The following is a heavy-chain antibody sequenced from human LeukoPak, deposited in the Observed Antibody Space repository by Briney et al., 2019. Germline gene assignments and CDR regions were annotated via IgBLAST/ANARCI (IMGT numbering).Heavy chain of an antibody. V-gene: IGHV4-4*09. CDR3: ARLPILNAFDI. J-gene: IGHJ3*02. Sequence: PSETLSLTCTVSGGSISSYYWSWIRRPPGKGLEWIGYIYTSGSTNHNPSLKSRVTISVDTSKNQFSLKLSSVTAADTAVYYCARLPILNAFDIWGQGTMVTVSS. D-gene: IGHD2-15*01. CDR1: GGSISSYY. CDR2: IYTSGST.